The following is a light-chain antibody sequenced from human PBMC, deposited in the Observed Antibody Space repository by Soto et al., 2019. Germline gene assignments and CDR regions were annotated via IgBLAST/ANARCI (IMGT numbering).Light chain of an antibody. J-gene: IGLJ3*02. V-gene: IGLV1-47*01. Sequence: QSVLTQPPSASGTPGQRVTISCSGSSSNIGSNYVYWYQQLPGTAPNLLIYRNNQRPSGVPDRFSGSRSGTSASLAISGLRSEDEADYYCAAWDDSLSGVMFGGGTQLTVL. CDR3: AAWDDSLSGVM. CDR1: SSNIGSNY. CDR2: RNN.